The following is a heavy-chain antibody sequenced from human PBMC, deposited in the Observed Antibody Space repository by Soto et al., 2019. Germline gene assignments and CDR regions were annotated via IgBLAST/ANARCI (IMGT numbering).Heavy chain of an antibody. CDR1: GGSISSGGYY. J-gene: IGHJ5*02. D-gene: IGHD5-18*01. Sequence: QVQLQESGPGLVKPSQTLSLTCTVSGGSISSGGYYWSWIRQHPGKGLEWIGYVYYSGSTYYNPSLKSRVTISVDTSKTPFSLKLSSVTAADTAVYYCARGRQADTAPLGWFDPWGQGTLVTVSS. CDR3: ARGRQADTAPLGWFDP. CDR2: VYYSGST. V-gene: IGHV4-31*03.